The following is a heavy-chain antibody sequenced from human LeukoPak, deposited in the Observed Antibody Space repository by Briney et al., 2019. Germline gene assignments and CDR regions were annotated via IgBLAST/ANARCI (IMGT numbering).Heavy chain of an antibody. V-gene: IGHV3-48*02. CDR2: ISSSSSTI. CDR1: GFTFSSYS. J-gene: IGHJ4*02. D-gene: IGHD3-10*01. Sequence: GGSLRLSCAASGFTFSSYSMNWVRQAPGKGLEWVLYISSSSSTIYYADSVKGRFTISRDNAKNSLYLQMNSLRDEDTAVYYCARGDYYGSGSYLPNYYFDYWGQGTLVTVSS. CDR3: ARGDYYGSGSYLPNYYFDY.